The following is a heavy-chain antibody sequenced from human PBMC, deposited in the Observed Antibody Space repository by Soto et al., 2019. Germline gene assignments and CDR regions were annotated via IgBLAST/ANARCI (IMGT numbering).Heavy chain of an antibody. D-gene: IGHD1-1*01. J-gene: IGHJ5*02. CDR2: IYWDDDK. V-gene: IGHV2-5*02. CDR1: GFSLSTSGVA. Sequence: QITLKESGPTLVKPTQTLTLTCTFSGFSLSTSGVAVGWIRQPPGKALEWLALIYWDDDKRYSPSLKSRLTITKDTSKNQVALTMTNMDPVDTATYYCAHRPPERGLATFDPWGQGTLVTVSS. CDR3: AHRPPERGLATFDP.